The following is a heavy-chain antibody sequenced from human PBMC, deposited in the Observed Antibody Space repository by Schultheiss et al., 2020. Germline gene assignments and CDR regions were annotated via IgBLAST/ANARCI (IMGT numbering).Heavy chain of an antibody. CDR3: AKGYGDYVDWFDP. CDR2: ISGSGGST. D-gene: IGHD4-17*01. J-gene: IGHJ5*02. V-gene: IGHV3-23*01. CDR1: GFTFSDYY. Sequence: GGSLRLSCAASGFTFSDYYMSWIHQAPGKGLEWVSAISGSGGSTYYADSVKGRFTISRDNSKNTLYLQMNSLRAEDTAVYYCAKGYGDYVDWFDPWGQGTLVTVSS.